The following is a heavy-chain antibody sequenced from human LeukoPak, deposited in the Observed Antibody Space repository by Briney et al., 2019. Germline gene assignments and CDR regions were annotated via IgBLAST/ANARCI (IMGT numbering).Heavy chain of an antibody. CDR3: AKDWTPHNRVYDCLDA. Sequence: GRSLRLSCVGSGFAFGVHAMSWVRQAPGKGPERVATIGSGADLFYAESVKGRFTISRDDPRNTVWLQMNSLRAEDTALYYCAKDWTPHNRVYDCLDAWGQGTQVTVSS. CDR2: IGSGADL. CDR1: GFAFGVHA. V-gene: IGHV3-23*01. J-gene: IGHJ5*02. D-gene: IGHD3-16*01.